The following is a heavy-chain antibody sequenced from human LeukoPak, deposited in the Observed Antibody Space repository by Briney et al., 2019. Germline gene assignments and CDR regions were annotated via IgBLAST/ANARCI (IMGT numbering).Heavy chain of an antibody. J-gene: IGHJ4*02. CDR3: ARVLSKSGYVDY. V-gene: IGHV4-59*01. CDR1: GGSISSYY. CDR2: IYYSGST. D-gene: IGHD3-3*01. Sequence: SETLSLTCTVSGGSISSYYWSWIRQPPGKGLEWIGYIYYSGSTNYNPSLKSRVTISVDTSKNQFSLKLSSVTAADTAVYYCARVLSKSGYVDYWGQGTLVTVSS.